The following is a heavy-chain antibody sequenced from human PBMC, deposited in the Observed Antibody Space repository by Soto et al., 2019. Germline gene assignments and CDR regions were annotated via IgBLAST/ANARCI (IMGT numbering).Heavy chain of an antibody. J-gene: IGHJ3*02. D-gene: IGHD3-22*01. V-gene: IGHV1-58*01. Sequence: ASVKVSCKASGFTFTSSAVQWVRQARGQRLEWIGWMVVGSGNTNYAQKFQERVTITRDMSTSTAYMELSSLRSEDMAVYSCAADTGYYDSSGYYYVGAPLQSAFDIWGQGTMVTVSS. CDR2: MVVGSGNT. CDR1: GFTFTSSA. CDR3: AADTGYYDSSGYYYVGAPLQSAFDI.